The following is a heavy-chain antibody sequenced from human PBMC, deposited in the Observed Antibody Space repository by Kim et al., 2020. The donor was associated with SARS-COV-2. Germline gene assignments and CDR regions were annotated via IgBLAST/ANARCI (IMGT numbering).Heavy chain of an antibody. CDR3: ARHLKLGAPFYYGMDV. J-gene: IGHJ6*02. V-gene: IGHV4-39*01. Sequence: SLKSRVTISVDTSKNHFSLRLSSVTAADTAMYYCARHLKLGAPFYYGMDVWGQGTTVTVSS. D-gene: IGHD7-27*01.